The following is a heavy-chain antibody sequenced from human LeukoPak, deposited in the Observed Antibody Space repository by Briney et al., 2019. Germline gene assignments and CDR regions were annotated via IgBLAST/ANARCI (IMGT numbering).Heavy chain of an antibody. Sequence: SETLSLTCTVSGSSINSYYWTWLRQPPGKGLEWIGYNYYTGNTNYNPSLRSRVTISVDSSKSQFSLKLSSVTAADTAVYYCATGGYSYGRFDYWGQGTLVTVSS. D-gene: IGHD5-18*01. CDR3: ATGGYSYGRFDY. J-gene: IGHJ4*02. V-gene: IGHV4-59*01. CDR1: GSSINSYY. CDR2: NYYTGNT.